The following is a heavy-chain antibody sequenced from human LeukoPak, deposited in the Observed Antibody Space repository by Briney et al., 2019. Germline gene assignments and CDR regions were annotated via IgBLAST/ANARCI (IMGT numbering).Heavy chain of an antibody. V-gene: IGHV3-21*04. D-gene: IGHD5-12*01. CDR3: AREDVLYIGYEFDY. CDR2: ISSSSSYI. Sequence: GGSLRLSRAASGFTFSSYSMNWVRQAPGHGLEWVSSISSSSSYIYYADSVKGRFTISRDNAKNFLYLQMNSLRAEDTALYYCAREDVLYIGYEFDYWGQGTLVSVSS. J-gene: IGHJ4*02. CDR1: GFTFSSYS.